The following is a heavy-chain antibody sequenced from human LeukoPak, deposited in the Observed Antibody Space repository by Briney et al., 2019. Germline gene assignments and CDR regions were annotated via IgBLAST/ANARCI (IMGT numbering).Heavy chain of an antibody. CDR2: IRWNSGSI. D-gene: IGHD3-22*01. CDR1: GFTFDDYA. CDR3: AKSHDSSGYYYQASDYYFDY. Sequence: GGSLRLSCAASGFTFDDYAMHWVRQAPGKGLEWVSGIRWNSGSIGYADSVKGRFTISRDNAKNSLYLQMNSLRAEDTALYYCAKSHDSSGYYYQASDYYFDYWGQGTLVTVSS. J-gene: IGHJ4*02. V-gene: IGHV3-9*01.